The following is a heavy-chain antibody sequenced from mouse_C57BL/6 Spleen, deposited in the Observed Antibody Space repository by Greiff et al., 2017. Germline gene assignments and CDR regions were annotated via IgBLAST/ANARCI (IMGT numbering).Heavy chain of an antibody. Sequence: QVQLKQPGAELVKPGASVTLSCKASGYTFTSYWMHWVKQRPGRGLEWIGRIDPNSGGTKYNAKFKSKATLTVDKPSSTAYMQLSSLTSEDAAVYYCAGGSSYWYFDVWGTGTTVTVSS. CDR3: AGGSSYWYFDV. D-gene: IGHD1-1*01. CDR2: IDPNSGGT. J-gene: IGHJ1*03. CDR1: GYTFTSYW. V-gene: IGHV1-72*01.